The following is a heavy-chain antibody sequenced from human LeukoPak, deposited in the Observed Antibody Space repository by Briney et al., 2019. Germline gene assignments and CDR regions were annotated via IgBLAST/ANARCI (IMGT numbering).Heavy chain of an antibody. CDR2: ISGSGGST. V-gene: IGHV3-23*01. CDR1: GFTFSSYA. J-gene: IGHJ4*02. D-gene: IGHD3-10*01. Sequence: GGSLRLSCAASGFTFSSYAVSCVRQAPGKGLEWVSAISGSGGSTYYADSVKGRFTISRDNSKNTLYLQMNSLRAEDTAVYYCAKDSREYGSGSYSRYWGQGTLVTVSS. CDR3: AKDSREYGSGSYSRY.